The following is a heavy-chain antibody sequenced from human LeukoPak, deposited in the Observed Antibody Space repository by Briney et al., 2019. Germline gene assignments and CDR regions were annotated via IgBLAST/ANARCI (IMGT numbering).Heavy chain of an antibody. V-gene: IGHV1-46*01. CDR3: ARDSGYSSSWYVYYYYGMDV. D-gene: IGHD6-13*01. Sequence: ASVKVSCKASGYTFINFGITWVRQAPGQGLEWMGIINPSGGSTSNAQKFQGRVTMTRDTSTSTVYMELSSPRSEDTAVYYCARDSGYSSSWYVYYYYGMDVWGQGTTVTVSS. CDR1: GYTFINFG. CDR2: INPSGGST. J-gene: IGHJ6*02.